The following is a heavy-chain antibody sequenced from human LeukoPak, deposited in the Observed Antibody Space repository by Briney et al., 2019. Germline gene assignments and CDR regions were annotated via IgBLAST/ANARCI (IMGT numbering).Heavy chain of an antibody. Sequence: GGSLRLSCAASGFTFSSYTMNWVRQAPGKGLEWVSSISSSRSYIYYADSVKGRSTISRDNAKNSLFLQMNSLRVEDTAVYYCARDVRYFDWSSYYFDYWGQGTLVTVSS. CDR1: GFTFSSYT. CDR3: ARDVRYFDWSSYYFDY. D-gene: IGHD3-9*01. V-gene: IGHV3-21*01. CDR2: ISSSRSYI. J-gene: IGHJ4*02.